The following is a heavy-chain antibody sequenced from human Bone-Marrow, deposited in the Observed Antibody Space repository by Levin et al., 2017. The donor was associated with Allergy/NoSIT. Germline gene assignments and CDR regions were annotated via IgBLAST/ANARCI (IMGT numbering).Heavy chain of an antibody. CDR2: INSDGSST. V-gene: IGHV3-74*01. J-gene: IGHJ3*02. CDR3: ARGSSGWYRGAFDI. CDR1: GFTFSSYW. D-gene: IGHD6-19*01. Sequence: GESLKISCAASGFTFSSYWMHWVRQAPGKGLVWVSRINSDGSSTSYADSVKGRFTISRDNAKNTLYLQMNSLRAEDTAVYYCARGSSGWYRGAFDIWGQGTMVTVSS.